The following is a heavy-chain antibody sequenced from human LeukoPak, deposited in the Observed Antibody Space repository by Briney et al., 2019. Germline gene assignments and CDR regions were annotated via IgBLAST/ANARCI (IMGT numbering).Heavy chain of an antibody. CDR3: AKPPEVGATVGYFDY. CDR1: GFTFSSYG. J-gene: IGHJ4*02. Sequence: GGSLRLSCAASGFTFSSYGMHWVRQAPGKGLEWVALISSDGSNQYYADSVKGRFTISRDNSKNTLFLQMNSLRAEDTAVYYCAKPPEVGATVGYFDYWGQGTLVTVSS. V-gene: IGHV3-30*18. D-gene: IGHD1-26*01. CDR2: ISSDGSNQ.